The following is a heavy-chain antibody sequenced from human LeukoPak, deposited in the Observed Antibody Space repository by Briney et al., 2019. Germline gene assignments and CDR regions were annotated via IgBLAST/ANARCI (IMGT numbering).Heavy chain of an antibody. CDR2: ISSSSSTI. V-gene: IGHV3-48*01. Sequence: GGSLRLSCAASGFTFSSYSMNWVRQAPGKGLEWVSYISSSSSTIYYADSVKGRFTISRDNAKNSLYLQMKSLRAEDTAVYYCARGGHGNYYYYYLGVWGKGTTVTVSS. CDR3: ARGGHGNYYYYYLGV. J-gene: IGHJ6*03. D-gene: IGHD5-12*01. CDR1: GFTFSSYS.